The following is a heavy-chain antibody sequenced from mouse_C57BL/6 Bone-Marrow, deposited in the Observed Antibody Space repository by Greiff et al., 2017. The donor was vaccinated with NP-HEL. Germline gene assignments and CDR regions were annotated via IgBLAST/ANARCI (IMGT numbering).Heavy chain of an antibody. CDR3: ATDGSSPYYFDY. V-gene: IGHV14-4*01. J-gene: IGHJ2*01. CDR1: GFNIKDDY. D-gene: IGHD1-1*01. CDR2: IDPENGDT. Sequence: EVQLQQSGAELVRPGASVKLSCTASGFNIKDDYMHWVKQRPEQGLEWIGWIDPENGDTEYASKFQGKATITADKSSNTAYLQLSSLTSEDTAVYYCATDGSSPYYFDYWGQGTTLTVSS.